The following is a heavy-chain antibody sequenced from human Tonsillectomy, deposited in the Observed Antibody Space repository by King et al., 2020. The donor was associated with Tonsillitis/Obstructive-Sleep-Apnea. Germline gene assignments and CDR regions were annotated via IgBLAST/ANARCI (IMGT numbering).Heavy chain of an antibody. Sequence: VQLVQSGAEVKKPGSSVKVSCKASGGTFSSYAISWVRQAPGQGLEWMGGIIPIFGTANYAQKFQGRVTITADESTSTAYMELSSLRSEDTAVYYWSTTLYYYDSSGYPPYYYYYYMDAWGKGTTVTVSS. V-gene: IGHV1-69*01. CDR2: IIPIFGTA. D-gene: IGHD3-22*01. J-gene: IGHJ6*03. CDR1: GGTFSSYA. CDR3: STTLYYYDSSGYPPYYYYYYMDA.